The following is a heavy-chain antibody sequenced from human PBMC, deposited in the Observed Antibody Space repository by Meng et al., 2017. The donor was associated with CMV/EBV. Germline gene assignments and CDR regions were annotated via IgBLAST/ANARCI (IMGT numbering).Heavy chain of an antibody. CDR2: MNPNSGNT. Sequence: ASVKVSCKASGYTFTSYDINWVRQATGQGLEWMGWMNPNSGNTGYAQKFQGRVTITRNTSISTAYMELSSLRSEDTAVYYCARMGQSYSSSWYAPYYYYYGMDVRGQGTTVTVSS. V-gene: IGHV1-8*03. D-gene: IGHD6-13*01. CDR3: ARMGQSYSSSWYAPYYYYYGMDV. CDR1: GYTFTSYD. J-gene: IGHJ6*02.